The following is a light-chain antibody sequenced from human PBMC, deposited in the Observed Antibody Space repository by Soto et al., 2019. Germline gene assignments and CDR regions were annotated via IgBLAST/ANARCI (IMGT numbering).Light chain of an antibody. CDR1: HSLSSSY. J-gene: IGKJ1*01. CDR3: QQRSNWQT. V-gene: IGKV3D-20*02. Sequence: LAWMPLARAALSCMASHSLSSSYLAWYQQRAGQAPRLLIYQTSIRATGIPARFSGSGSGTDFTLTISSLEPEDFAVYYCQQRSNWQTFGQGTKVDIK. CDR2: QTS.